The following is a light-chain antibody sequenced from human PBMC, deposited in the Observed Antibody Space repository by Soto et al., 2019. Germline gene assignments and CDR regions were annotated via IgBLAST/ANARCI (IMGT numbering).Light chain of an antibody. V-gene: IGLV2-11*01. CDR3: CPYAGSYTLCV. Sequence: SVLTQPRSVSGSSGQSVTISCTGTSSDVGGYNYVSWYQQHPGKAPKLMIYDVSKRPSGVPDRFSGSKSGNTASLTISGLQAEDEADDYCCPYAGSYTLCVFGTETKVTVL. CDR2: DVS. J-gene: IGLJ1*01. CDR1: SSDVGGYNY.